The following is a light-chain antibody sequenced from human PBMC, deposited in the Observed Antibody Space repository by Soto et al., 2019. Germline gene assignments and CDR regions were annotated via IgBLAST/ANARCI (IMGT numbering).Light chain of an antibody. CDR3: QQYNSYL. CDR1: QSISSW. J-gene: IGKJ1*01. CDR2: DAS. Sequence: DIQMTQSPSTLSASVGDRVTITCRASQSISSWLAWYQQKPGKAPKLPIYDASSLESGVPSRFSGSGSGTEFTLTISSLQPDDFATYYCQQYNSYLFGQGTTGDIK. V-gene: IGKV1-5*01.